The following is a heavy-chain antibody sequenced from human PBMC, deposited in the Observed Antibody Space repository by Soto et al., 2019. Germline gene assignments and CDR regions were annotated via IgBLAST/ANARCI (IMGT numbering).Heavy chain of an antibody. CDR2: INAGNGNT. CDR3: ARVEIAAALYRGDLDY. Sequence: QVQLVQSGAEVKKPGASVKVCCKASGYTFTSYAMHWVRQAPGQRLEWMGWINAGNGNTKYSQKFQGRVTITRDTSASTAYMELSSLRSEDTAVYYCARVEIAAALYRGDLDYWGQGTLVTVSS. J-gene: IGHJ4*02. D-gene: IGHD6-13*01. V-gene: IGHV1-3*01. CDR1: GYTFTSYA.